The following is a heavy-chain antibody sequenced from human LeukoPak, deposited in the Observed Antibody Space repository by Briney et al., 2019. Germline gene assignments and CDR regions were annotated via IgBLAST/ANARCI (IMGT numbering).Heavy chain of an antibody. CDR2: INHSGST. J-gene: IGHJ4*02. CDR3: ARLMAAAGNFDY. CDR1: GGSISSYY. V-gene: IGHV4-34*01. Sequence: SETLSLTCTVSGGSISSYYWSWIRQPPGKGLEWIGEINHSGSTSYNPSLKSRVTISVDTSKNQFSLKLSSVTAADTAVYYCARLMAAAGNFDYWGQGTLVTVSS. D-gene: IGHD6-13*01.